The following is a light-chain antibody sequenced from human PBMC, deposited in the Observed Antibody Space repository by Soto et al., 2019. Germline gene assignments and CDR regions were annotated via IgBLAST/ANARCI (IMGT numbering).Light chain of an antibody. J-gene: IGLJ2*01. CDR2: NTN. V-gene: IGLV8-61*01. CDR1: SGSVSTSYY. Sequence: QTVVTQEPSFSVSPGGTVTLTCGLSSGSVSTSYYPGWYQQTPGQAPRTLIYNTNTRSSGVPDRFSGSILGTKAALTITGAQADDESDYYCLLFMGSGTWVFGGGTKLTVL. CDR3: LLFMGSGTWV.